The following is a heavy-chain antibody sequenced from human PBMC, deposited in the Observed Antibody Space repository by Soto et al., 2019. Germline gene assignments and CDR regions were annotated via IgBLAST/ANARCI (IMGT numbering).Heavy chain of an antibody. Sequence: QVQLQESGPGLVKPSQTLSLTCTVSGGSISSGDYYWRCIRQPPGKGLEWVGYIYYSVSTYYNPSLKRPVSIAVDTSKNQFSLKLNSVTAADTAVYYCARGGRGVADYWGQGTLVTVSS. V-gene: IGHV4-30-4*01. D-gene: IGHD3-3*01. CDR3: ARGGRGVADY. J-gene: IGHJ4*02. CDR1: GGSISSGDYY. CDR2: IYYSVST.